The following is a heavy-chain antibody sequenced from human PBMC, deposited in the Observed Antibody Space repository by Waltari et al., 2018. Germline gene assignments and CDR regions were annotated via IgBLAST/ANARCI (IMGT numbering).Heavy chain of an antibody. J-gene: IGHJ2*01. D-gene: IGHD6-25*01. CDR3: ARARLYWYFDL. Sequence: QLQLVESGGGVVQPGRSLRLSCAASGFTFSSYGMHWVRQAPGKGLEWVAVIWYDGSNKYYADSVKGRFTISRDNSKNTLYLQMNSLRAEDTAVYYCARARLYWYFDLWGRGTLVTVSS. CDR1: GFTFSSYG. CDR2: IWYDGSNK. V-gene: IGHV3-33*01.